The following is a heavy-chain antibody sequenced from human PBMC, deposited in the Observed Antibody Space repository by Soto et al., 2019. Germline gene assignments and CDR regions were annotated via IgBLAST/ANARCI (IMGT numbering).Heavy chain of an antibody. V-gene: IGHV1-3*01. D-gene: IGHD6-19*01. CDR3: ARGWPQIAVEPTDY. Sequence: QVQLVQSGAEVKKPGASVKVSCKASGYTFTSYAMHWVRQAPGQMLEWMGWINAGNGNTKYSQKFQGRVTITRDTSASTAYMELSSLRSEDTAVYYCARGWPQIAVEPTDYWGQGTLVTVSS. J-gene: IGHJ4*02. CDR1: GYTFTSYA. CDR2: INAGNGNT.